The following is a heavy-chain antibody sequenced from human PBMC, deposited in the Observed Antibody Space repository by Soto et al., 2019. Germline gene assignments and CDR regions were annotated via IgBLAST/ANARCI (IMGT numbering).Heavy chain of an antibody. V-gene: IGHV4-38-2*01. CDR3: ARAKADTTLVVNPTYYFDY. J-gene: IGHJ4*02. CDR2: IYHSGST. Sequence: PSETLSLTCVVSGYSIISGYYCVLIRHPPGEGLEWIGNIYHSGSTYYNPSLKSRVTISVDTSKNQFSLKLLSVTAADTALYYCARAKADTTLVVNPTYYFDYWGQGTLVTVSS. D-gene: IGHD5-18*01. CDR1: GYSIISGYY.